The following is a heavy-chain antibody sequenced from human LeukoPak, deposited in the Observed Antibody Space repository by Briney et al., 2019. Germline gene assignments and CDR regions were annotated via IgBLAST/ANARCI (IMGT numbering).Heavy chain of an antibody. J-gene: IGHJ4*02. Sequence: GGSLRLSCAASGFTLSSYVMHWVRQAPGKGLEWVAVISYDGSNKYYADSVKGRFTISRDNSKNTLYLQMNSLRAEDTAVYFCARANWAGIEAPATDYWGQGTLVTVSS. CDR1: GFTLSSYV. D-gene: IGHD2-15*01. V-gene: IGHV3-30-3*01. CDR3: ARANWAGIEAPATDY. CDR2: ISYDGSNK.